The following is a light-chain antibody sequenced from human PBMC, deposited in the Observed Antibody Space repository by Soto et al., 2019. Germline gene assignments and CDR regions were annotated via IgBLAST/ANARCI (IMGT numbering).Light chain of an antibody. CDR2: KAS. CDR3: HLYNTYSPT. J-gene: IGKJ2*01. Sequence: DIQLTQSPSTLSAPVGDRVIITCRASQTIGTWLAWYQERPGKATKLLIYKASTLERGVPSRFSGSGSGTEFTLSISNLQPDDFATYYCHLYNTYSPTLGQGTKLDI. CDR1: QTIGTW. V-gene: IGKV1-5*03.